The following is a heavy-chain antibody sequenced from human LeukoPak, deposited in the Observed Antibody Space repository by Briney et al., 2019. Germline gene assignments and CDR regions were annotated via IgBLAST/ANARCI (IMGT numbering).Heavy chain of an antibody. Sequence: GGSLRLSCAASAFTFSSYAMGWVRQAPGKGLEWVSIISGVNTNTYYADSVKGRFTISRDNSKNTLYLQMNSLRAEDTAVYYCAKGEAAAGVIDYWGQGTLVTVSS. CDR1: AFTFSSYA. CDR3: AKGEAAAGVIDY. D-gene: IGHD6-13*01. V-gene: IGHV3-23*01. J-gene: IGHJ4*02. CDR2: ISGVNTNT.